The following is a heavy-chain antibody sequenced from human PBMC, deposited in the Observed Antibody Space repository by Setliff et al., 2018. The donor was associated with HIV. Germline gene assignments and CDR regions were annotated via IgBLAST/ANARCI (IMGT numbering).Heavy chain of an antibody. V-gene: IGHV4-38-2*01. D-gene: IGHD5-12*01. J-gene: IGHJ4*02. CDR3: ARLGAEDFSDYDWVDY. CDR2: IYHTGST. CDR1: GNSISSGYY. Sequence: SETLSLTCVVSGNSISSGYYWGWVRQPPGKGLEWIGSIYHTGSTYYNPSLKGRVTISVDTSKNQFSLKLTSLTAADTAVYYCARLGAEDFSDYDWVDYWGQGTLVTVSS.